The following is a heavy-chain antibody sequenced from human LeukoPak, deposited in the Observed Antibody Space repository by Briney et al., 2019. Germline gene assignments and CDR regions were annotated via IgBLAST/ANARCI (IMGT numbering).Heavy chain of an antibody. V-gene: IGHV3-23*01. J-gene: IGHJ5*02. CDR2: ISGSGGST. CDR3: AKAHGGDDYGVFNWFDP. D-gene: IGHD4-17*01. Sequence: PGGSLRLSCAASGFTFSSYAMSWVRQAPGKGLEWVSAISGSGGSTYYADSVKGRFTISRDNSKNTLYLQMNSLRAEDTAVYYCAKAHGGDDYGVFNWFDPWGQGTLVTVSS. CDR1: GFTFSSYA.